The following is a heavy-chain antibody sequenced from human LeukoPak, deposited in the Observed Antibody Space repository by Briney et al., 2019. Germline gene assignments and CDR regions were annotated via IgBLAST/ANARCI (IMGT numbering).Heavy chain of an antibody. J-gene: IGHJ4*02. CDR2: INHSGST. CDR1: GGSFSGYY. CDR3: ARGRFTGGGFGELHD. Sequence: PSETLSLTCAVYGGSFSGYYWSWIRQPPGKGLEWIGEINHSGSTNYNPSLKSRVTISVDTSKNQLSLQMRSVTAADTAVYYCARGRFTGGGFGELHDWGQGSLVTVSS. V-gene: IGHV4-34*01. D-gene: IGHD3-10*01.